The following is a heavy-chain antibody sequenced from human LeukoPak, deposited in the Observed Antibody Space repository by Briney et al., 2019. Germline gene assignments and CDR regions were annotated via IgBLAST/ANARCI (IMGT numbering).Heavy chain of an antibody. J-gene: IGHJ6*02. V-gene: IGHV4-59*08. D-gene: IGHD1-1*01. CDR3: ARPTWAYYPYPQTGTPTGAYYYGMDV. CDR1: GGSISSYY. Sequence: SETLSLTCTVSGGSISSYYWSWIRQPPGKGLEWIGYIYYSGSTNYNPSLKSRVTISVDPSKNQFSLKLSSVTAADTAVYYCARPTWAYYPYPQTGTPTGAYYYGMDVWGQGTTVTVSS. CDR2: IYYSGST.